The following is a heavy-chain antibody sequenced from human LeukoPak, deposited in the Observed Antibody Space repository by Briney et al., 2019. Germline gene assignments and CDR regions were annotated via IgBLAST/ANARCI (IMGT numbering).Heavy chain of an antibody. CDR2: INHSGST. CDR3: ARLSKTKGYYFDY. J-gene: IGHJ4*02. D-gene: IGHD3-16*02. Sequence: SETLSLTCAVYGGSFSGYYWSWIRQPPGKGLEWIGEINHSGSTNYNPSLKSRVTISVGTSKNQFSLKLSSVIAADTAVYYCARLSKTKGYYFDYWGQGTLVTVSS. V-gene: IGHV4-34*01. CDR1: GGSFSGYY.